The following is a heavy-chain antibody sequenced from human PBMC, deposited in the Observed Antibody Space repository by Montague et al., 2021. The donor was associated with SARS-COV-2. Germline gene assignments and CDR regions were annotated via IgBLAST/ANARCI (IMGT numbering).Heavy chain of an antibody. Sequence: PALVKPTQTLTLTCAFSGFSLSSSGEGVGWLRQPPGKALEWLAVIFWDDDKRYSPSLRSRLTITKDTAKNQVVLTMTTMDPVDTATYFCARSGGTYCSSNSCYGGPWGVWGQGTKVTVSS. CDR1: GFSLSSSGEG. CDR3: ARSGGTYCSSNSCYGGPWGV. V-gene: IGHV2-5*02. CDR2: IFWDDDK. D-gene: IGHD2-2*01. J-gene: IGHJ6*02.